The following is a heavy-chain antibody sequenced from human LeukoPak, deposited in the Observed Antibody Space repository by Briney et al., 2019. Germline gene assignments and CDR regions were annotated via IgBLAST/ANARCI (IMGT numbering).Heavy chain of an antibody. D-gene: IGHD2-21*01. CDR2: INPNSGGT. V-gene: IGHV1-2*02. CDR3: ARDYGVDCGGDCHSRGDWFDP. Sequence: GASVRVSCKASGYTFTGYYMHWVRQAPGQGLEWMGWINPNSGGTNYAQKFQGRVTMTRDTSISTAYMELSRLRSDDTAVYYCARDYGVDCGGDCHSRGDWFDPWGQGTLVTVSS. CDR1: GYTFTGYY. J-gene: IGHJ5*02.